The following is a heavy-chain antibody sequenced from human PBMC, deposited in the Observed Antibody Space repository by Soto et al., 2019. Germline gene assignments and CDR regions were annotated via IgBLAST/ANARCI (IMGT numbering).Heavy chain of an antibody. J-gene: IGHJ5*02. D-gene: IGHD2-2*01. CDR2: ISSSSSTI. Sequence: PGGSLRLSCAASGFTFSSYSMNWVRQAPGKGLEWVSYISSSSSTIYYADSVKGRFTISRDNAKNSLYLQMNSLRAEDTAVYYSARTRYCSSTSCYRFWFDPWGQGTLVTVS. CDR3: ARTRYCSSTSCYRFWFDP. V-gene: IGHV3-48*01. CDR1: GFTFSSYS.